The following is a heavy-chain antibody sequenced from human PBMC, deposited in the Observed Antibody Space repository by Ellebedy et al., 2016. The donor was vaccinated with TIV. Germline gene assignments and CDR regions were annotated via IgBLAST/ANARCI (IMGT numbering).Heavy chain of an antibody. J-gene: IGHJ4*02. CDR3: AKLDSSGYYYGWLDY. D-gene: IGHD3-22*01. CDR2: ISSSGVSS. Sequence: GESLKISCAASGFTFRNFAMTWVRQAPGKGLEWVSSISSSGVSSDYADSVRGRVTISRDNSKSTLYLQMDSLRADDSAEYYCAKLDSSGYYYGWLDYWGQGTLVTVSS. CDR1: GFTFRNFA. V-gene: IGHV3-23*01.